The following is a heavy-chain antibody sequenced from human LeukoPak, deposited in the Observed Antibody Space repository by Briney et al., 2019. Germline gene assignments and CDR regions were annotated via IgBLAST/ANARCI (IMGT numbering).Heavy chain of an antibody. D-gene: IGHD1-7*01. CDR3: ASNEWNYAR. J-gene: IGHJ4*01. CDR2: IYYSGRT. Sequence: PSETLSLTCTVSGGSISNYYWSWMRQSPGRGLEWIWFIYYSGRTSYAPSFKSRVTMSLDTSKSQFSLQLSSVTAADTAVYYCASNEWNYARWGHGILVTVSS. CDR1: GGSISNYY. V-gene: IGHV4-59*08.